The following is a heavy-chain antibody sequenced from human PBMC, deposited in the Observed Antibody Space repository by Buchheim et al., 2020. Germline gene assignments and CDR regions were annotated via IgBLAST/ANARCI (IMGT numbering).Heavy chain of an antibody. CDR3: ARGPVLSSGFKALGAFDI. D-gene: IGHD3-22*01. J-gene: IGHJ3*02. CDR2: ISHSGGT. CDR1: GGSFSDFY. V-gene: IGHV4-34*01. Sequence: QVQLQQWGAGLLKPSETLSLTCAVYGGSFSDFYWSWIRQPPGKGLEWIGEISHSGGTNYNPSLKSRVTISVDTSKNQFSLMLSSVTAADTAVYSCARGPVLSSGFKALGAFDIWGQGT.